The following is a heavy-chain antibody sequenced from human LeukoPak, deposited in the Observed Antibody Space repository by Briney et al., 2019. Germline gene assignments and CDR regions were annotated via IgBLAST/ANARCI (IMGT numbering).Heavy chain of an antibody. CDR1: GFTFSSYS. CDR3: AQISI. V-gene: IGHV3-21*01. J-gene: IGHJ4*02. CDR2: ISSSGRYI. D-gene: IGHD2/OR15-2a*01. Sequence: GGSLRLSCAASGFTFSSYSMNWVRQAPGKGLEWVSAISSSGRYIYYADSVKGRFTISRDNAKNSLYLQMNSLRAEDTAVYYCAQISIWGQGTLVTVSS.